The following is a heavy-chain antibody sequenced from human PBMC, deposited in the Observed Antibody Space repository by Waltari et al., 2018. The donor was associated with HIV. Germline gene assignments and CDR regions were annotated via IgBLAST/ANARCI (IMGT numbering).Heavy chain of an antibody. CDR3: AREGFCRGGSCYSGAVEI. CDR2: TSTYNLNT. D-gene: IGHD2-15*01. V-gene: IGHV1-18*04. CDR1: GYPFTQYG. J-gene: IGHJ3*02. Sequence: QVQLVQSGTEVKKPGASVKVSCKASGYPFTQYGISWVRQAPGQGIEWMGWTSTYNLNTNYAQKFQGRITLTRDTSTSTVYMELMSLTSDDTAVYYCAREGFCRGGSCYSGAVEIWGQGTLVTVSS.